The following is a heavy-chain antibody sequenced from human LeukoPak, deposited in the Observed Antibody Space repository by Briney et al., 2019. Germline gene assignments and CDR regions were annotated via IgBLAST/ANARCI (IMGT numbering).Heavy chain of an antibody. Sequence: GGSLRLSCAASGFTFSIYAMTWVRQAPGKGLEWVAHINQDGSEEHYMDSVKARFTISRDNAKNSLSLQMNSLRAEDTAVYYCVRDGGVSGYDLLDYWGQGTLVTVSS. CDR3: VRDGGVSGYDLLDY. CDR1: GFTFSIYA. J-gene: IGHJ4*02. D-gene: IGHD5-12*01. V-gene: IGHV3-7*01. CDR2: INQDGSEE.